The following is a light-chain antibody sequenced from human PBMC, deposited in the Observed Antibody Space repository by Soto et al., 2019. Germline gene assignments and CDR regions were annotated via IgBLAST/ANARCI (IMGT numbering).Light chain of an antibody. CDR2: DAS. J-gene: IGKJ3*01. Sequence: EIVLTQSPDTLSLSPGERATLSCRASQSVSSSLAWYQQKPGQAPRLLIYDASNRATGIPARFSGSGSEPDFTLTISSLEPEDFAVYYCQQRSNWPPEVTFGPGTKVDIK. V-gene: IGKV3-11*01. CDR1: QSVSSS. CDR3: QQRSNWPPEVT.